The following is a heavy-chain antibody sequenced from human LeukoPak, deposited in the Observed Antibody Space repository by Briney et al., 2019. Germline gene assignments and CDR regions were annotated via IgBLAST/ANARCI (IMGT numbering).Heavy chain of an antibody. CDR1: GGSISSGNYY. J-gene: IGHJ5*01. V-gene: IGHV4-61*02. Sequence: SQTLSLTCTVSGGSISSGNYYWSWIRQPAGKGLEWIGRIYTIEGTYYTPSLKSRVTISMDTSKNQFSLKLSSVTAADTAVYYCARGRRFPDSWGQGALVTVSS. CDR2: IYTIEGT. CDR3: ARGRRFPDS. D-gene: IGHD3-3*01.